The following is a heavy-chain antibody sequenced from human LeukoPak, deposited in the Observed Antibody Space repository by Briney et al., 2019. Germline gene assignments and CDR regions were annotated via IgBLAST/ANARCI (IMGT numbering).Heavy chain of an antibody. V-gene: IGHV3-74*01. CDR1: GFTFSSYW. Sequence: GGSLRLSCAASGFTFSSYWMHWVRQAPGKGLVWVSRINTDGSSTSYADSVKGRFTFSRDNAKNTLYLQMNRMRAEDTAVYYCAREGTAMVIHYYFDYWGQGTLVTVSS. CDR2: INTDGSST. CDR3: AREGTAMVIHYYFDY. J-gene: IGHJ4*02. D-gene: IGHD5-18*01.